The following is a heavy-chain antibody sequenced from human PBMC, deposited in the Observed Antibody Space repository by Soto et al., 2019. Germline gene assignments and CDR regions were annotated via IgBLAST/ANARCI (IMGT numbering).Heavy chain of an antibody. CDR1: GFTFSSYG. CDR2: ISYDGSNK. J-gene: IGHJ4*02. CDR3: ANDLYSGTSHPDY. D-gene: IGHD1-26*01. V-gene: IGHV3-30*18. Sequence: VGSLRLSCAASGFTFSSYGMHWVRQAPGKGLEWVAAISYDGSNKYYADSVKGRFTISRDNSKNTLYVQMNSLRAEDTAVYYCANDLYSGTSHPDYWGQGTLVTVSS.